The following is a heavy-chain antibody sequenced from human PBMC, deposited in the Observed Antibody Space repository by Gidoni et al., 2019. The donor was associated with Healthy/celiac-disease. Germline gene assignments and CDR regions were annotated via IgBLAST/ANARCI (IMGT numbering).Heavy chain of an antibody. CDR1: GYSFTSYW. V-gene: IGHV5-51*01. CDR2: NCPGDSDT. Sequence: EVQLVQSGAEVKKPGETLKISCKGPGYSFTSYWIGWVRQMPGKGLEWMGINCPGDSDTRYSPSFQGQVTISADKSISTAYLQWSSLKASDTAMYYCARTTPFYGDYASLWGQGTLVTVSS. J-gene: IGHJ4*02. D-gene: IGHD4-17*01. CDR3: ARTTPFYGDYASL.